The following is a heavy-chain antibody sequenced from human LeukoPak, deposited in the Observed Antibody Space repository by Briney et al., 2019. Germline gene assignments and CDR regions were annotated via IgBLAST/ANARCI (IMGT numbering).Heavy chain of an antibody. V-gene: IGHV3-30*15. CDR3: ARDPTPGDGYKWGLVDY. CDR1: GFSFSSCA. J-gene: IGHJ4*02. CDR2: ISYDGSNK. Sequence: GGSLRRSCAASGFSFSSCAMHWVRQAPGKGLEWVAVISYDGSNKYYADSVKGRFSISRENSKNTLYLQMSSLRAEDTAVYYCARDPTPGDGYKWGLVDYWGQGTLVTVSS. D-gene: IGHD5-24*01.